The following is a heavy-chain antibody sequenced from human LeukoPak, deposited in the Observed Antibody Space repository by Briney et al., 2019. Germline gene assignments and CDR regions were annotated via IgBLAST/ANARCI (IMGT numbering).Heavy chain of an antibody. J-gene: IGHJ4*02. CDR3: AREDVDGYLPDGY. V-gene: IGHV3-74*01. CDR2: INSDGSST. Sequence: GGSLRLSCAASGFTFSSYWIHWVRQAPGKGLGWVSRINSDGSSTSYADSVKGRFTISRDNAKNTLYLQMNSLRAEDTAVYYCAREDVDGYLPDGYWGQGTLVTVSS. D-gene: IGHD5-24*01. CDR1: GFTFSSYW.